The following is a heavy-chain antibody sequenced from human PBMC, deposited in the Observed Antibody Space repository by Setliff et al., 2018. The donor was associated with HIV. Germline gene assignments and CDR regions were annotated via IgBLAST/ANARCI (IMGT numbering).Heavy chain of an antibody. CDR2: IYTSGST. CDR3: ARDGVSIVVVPAAIHYYYYMDV. J-gene: IGHJ6*03. V-gene: IGHV4-61*09. CDR1: GGSISSGSYY. D-gene: IGHD2-2*02. Sequence: PSETLSLTCTVSGGSISSGSYYWSWIGQPAGKGLEWIGHIYTSGSTNHNPSLKSRVTISVDTSKNQFSLKLSSVTAADTAVYYCARDGVSIVVVPAAIHYYYYMDVWGKGTTVTVSS.